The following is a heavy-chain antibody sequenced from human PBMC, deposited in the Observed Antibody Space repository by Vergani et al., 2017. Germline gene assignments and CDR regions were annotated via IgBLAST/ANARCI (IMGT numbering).Heavy chain of an antibody. CDR3: ARAGSSGDVVVVPATYGMDV. V-gene: IGHV1-3*01. J-gene: IGHJ6*02. CDR2: INAGNGNT. D-gene: IGHD2-2*01. CDR1: GYTFTSYA. Sequence: QVQLVQSGAEVKKPGASVKVSCKASGYTFTSYAMHWVRQAPGQRLEWMEWINAGNGNTKYSQKFQGSVTITRETSASTAYMELSSLRSEDTAVYYCARAGSSGDVVVVPATYGMDVWGQGTTVTVSS.